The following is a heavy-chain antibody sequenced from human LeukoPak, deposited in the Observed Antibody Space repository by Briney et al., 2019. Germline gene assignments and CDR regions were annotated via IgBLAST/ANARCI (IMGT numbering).Heavy chain of an antibody. D-gene: IGHD1-1*01. Sequence: SQTLSLTCAVSGGSISSGGYSWSWIRQPPGKGLEWIGYIYHSGSTYYNPSLKSRVTISVDRSKNQFSLKLSSVTAADTAVYYCARPNWNNWFDPWGQGTLVTVSS. V-gene: IGHV4-30-2*01. CDR1: GGSISSGGYS. J-gene: IGHJ5*02. CDR3: ARPNWNNWFDP. CDR2: IYHSGST.